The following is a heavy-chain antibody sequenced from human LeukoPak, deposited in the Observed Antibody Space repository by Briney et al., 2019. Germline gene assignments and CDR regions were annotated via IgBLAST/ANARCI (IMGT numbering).Heavy chain of an antibody. V-gene: IGHV3-30-3*01. J-gene: IGHJ6*02. Sequence: GRSLRLSCAASGFTFSSYAMHWVRQAPGKGLELVAVISYDGSNKYYADSVKGRFTISRDNSKNTLYLQMNSLRAEDTAVYYCASHCTNGVCYTLPEGGMDVWGQGTTVTVSS. CDR1: GFTFSSYA. CDR3: ASHCTNGVCYTLPEGGMDV. D-gene: IGHD2-8*01. CDR2: ISYDGSNK.